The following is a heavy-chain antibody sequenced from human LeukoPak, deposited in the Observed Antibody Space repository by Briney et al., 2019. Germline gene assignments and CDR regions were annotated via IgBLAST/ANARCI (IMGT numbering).Heavy chain of an antibody. CDR2: IKKDGSEK. V-gene: IGHV3-7*01. J-gene: IGHJ6*03. D-gene: IGHD3-10*01. CDR1: GFTFSSYW. Sequence: TGGSLRLSCAASGFTFSSYWMSWVRQAPGKGLEWVANIKKDGSEKYYVDSVKGRFTISRDNAKNSLYLQMNNLRAEDTATYYCARDYSLVVRGVNYYFHMDVWGKGTTVILSS. CDR3: ARDYSLVVRGVNYYFHMDV.